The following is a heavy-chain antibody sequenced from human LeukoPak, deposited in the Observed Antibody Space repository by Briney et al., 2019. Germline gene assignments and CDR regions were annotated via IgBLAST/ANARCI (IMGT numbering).Heavy chain of an antibody. CDR2: IYYSGST. CDR1: GGSISSSSYY. CDR3: ARGYHSSSHYTGNWFDP. J-gene: IGHJ5*02. D-gene: IGHD6-13*01. Sequence: SETLSLTCTVSGGSISSSSYYWGWIRQPPGKGLEWIGSIYYSGSTYYNPSLKSRVTISVDTSKNQFSLKLSSVTAADTAVYYCARGYHSSSHYTGNWFDPWGQGTLVTVSS. V-gene: IGHV4-39*01.